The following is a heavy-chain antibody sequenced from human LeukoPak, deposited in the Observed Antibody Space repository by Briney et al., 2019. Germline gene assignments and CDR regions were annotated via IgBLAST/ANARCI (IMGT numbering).Heavy chain of an antibody. CDR3: ATAGTAKYYYSGMDV. CDR1: GGSISSYY. J-gene: IGHJ6*02. Sequence: SESLSLTCTVSGGSISSYYWSWIRPPPGKGVEWIGNIHYSGSTNYNPSLKGRVTISVDTSRNQFSLKLSSVTAAATAVYYCATAGTAKYYYSGMDVWGQGTTVTVSS. V-gene: IGHV4-59*01. D-gene: IGHD2-21*02. CDR2: IHYSGST.